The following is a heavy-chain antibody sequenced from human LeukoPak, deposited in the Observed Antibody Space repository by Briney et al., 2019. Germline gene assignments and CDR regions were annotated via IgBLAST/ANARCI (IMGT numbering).Heavy chain of an antibody. D-gene: IGHD3-10*01. CDR3: ARGTMVRGVIIPDMPNY. CDR1: GFTFSSYA. CDR2: ISYDGSNK. Sequence: GGSLRLSCAASGFTFSSYALHWVRRAPGKGLEWLAVISYDGSNKYYADSVKGRFTISRDNSKNTVYLQMNSLRAEDTAVYYCARGTMVRGVIIPDMPNYWGQGTLVTVSS. J-gene: IGHJ4*02. V-gene: IGHV3-30*04.